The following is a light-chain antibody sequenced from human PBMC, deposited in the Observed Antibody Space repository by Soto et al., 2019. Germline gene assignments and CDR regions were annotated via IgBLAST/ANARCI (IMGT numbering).Light chain of an antibody. J-gene: IGKJ1*01. CDR1: QSISDS. CDR2: EAS. Sequence: DIQMTQSPSTLSASVGDRVTITCRASQSISDSLAWYQQKPGKAPKLLIYEASTLKSGVPSRFSGSRSGKEDTLLISSLKPDDFAIYYCEQYNGYWTFGQGTKVEIK. CDR3: EQYNGYWT. V-gene: IGKV1-5*03.